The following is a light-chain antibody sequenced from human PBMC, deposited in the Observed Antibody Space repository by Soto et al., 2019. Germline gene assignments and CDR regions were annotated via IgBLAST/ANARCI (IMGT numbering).Light chain of an antibody. V-gene: IGKV3-11*01. J-gene: IGKJ4*01. Sequence: EIVLTQSPGTLSLSPGERATLSCRASESVSSYLAWYQQKPGQAPRLLIYDASNRATGIPARFSGSGSGTDFTLTISSLEPEDFAVYYCQQRGSWPPLTFGGGTKVEIK. CDR2: DAS. CDR3: QQRGSWPPLT. CDR1: ESVSSY.